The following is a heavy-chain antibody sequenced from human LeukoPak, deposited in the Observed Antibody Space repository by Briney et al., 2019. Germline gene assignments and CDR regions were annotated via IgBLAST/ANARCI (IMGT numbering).Heavy chain of an antibody. V-gene: IGHV3-23*01. CDR1: GFIFSSYA. J-gene: IGHJ4*02. CDR3: AKGYTVTTTLVDY. Sequence: GGSLRLSCAASGFIFSSYAMNWDRQAPGKGLEWVSAISGSGGSPYYADSVKGRFTISRDNSKNTLFLQMNSLRAEDTAVYYCAKGYTVTTTLVDYWGQGTLVTVSS. CDR2: ISGSGGSP. D-gene: IGHD4-17*01.